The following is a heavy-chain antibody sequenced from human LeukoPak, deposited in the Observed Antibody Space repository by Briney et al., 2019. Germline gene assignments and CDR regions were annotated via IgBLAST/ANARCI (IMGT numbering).Heavy chain of an antibody. D-gene: IGHD1-7*01. Sequence: PEGSLRLSCAASGFTFRDYAMDWVRQAPGKGLEWVAVISKDGSDKYYPGSVRGRFTISRDNSKNTIYLQMDSLRAEDTAIYYCARDYWWNYDYWGQGTLVTVSS. CDR1: GFTFRDYA. J-gene: IGHJ4*02. V-gene: IGHV3-30-3*01. CDR3: ARDYWWNYDY. CDR2: ISKDGSDK.